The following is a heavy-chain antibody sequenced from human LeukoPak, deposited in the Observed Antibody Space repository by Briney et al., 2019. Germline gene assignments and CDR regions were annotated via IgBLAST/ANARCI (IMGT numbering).Heavy chain of an antibody. D-gene: IGHD6-13*01. CDR1: GLGLCGYD. CDR2: ISYDGTNK. Sequence: VGSLRLSCGASGLGLCGYDMYWGRQAPGRGGEWVTLISYDGTNKYYADSVKGRFTISRDNSKNTLYLQMNSLRVEDMAVYYCATALVAAGLFDYWGQGTLVTVSS. J-gene: IGHJ4*02. V-gene: IGHV3-30-3*01. CDR3: ATALVAAGLFDY.